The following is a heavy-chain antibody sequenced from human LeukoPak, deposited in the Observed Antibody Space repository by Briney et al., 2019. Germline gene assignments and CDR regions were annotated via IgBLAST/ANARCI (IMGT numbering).Heavy chain of an antibody. Sequence: GGSLRLSCASSGFTFSNYAMHWVRQAAVKGLEGVSGISGCGDVTSYADCVQARVTISRANSETTLYLKMNSLRAEDTAVYYCAKVRYVGYYFDNWGQGTLVSVSS. CDR2: ISGCGDVT. CDR1: GFTFSNYA. D-gene: IGHD3-9*01. J-gene: IGHJ4*02. V-gene: IGHV3-23*01. CDR3: AKVRYVGYYFDN.